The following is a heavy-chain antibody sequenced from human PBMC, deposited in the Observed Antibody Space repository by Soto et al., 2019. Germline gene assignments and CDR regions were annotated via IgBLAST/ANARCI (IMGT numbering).Heavy chain of an antibody. J-gene: IGHJ4*02. Sequence: NPSETLSLTCTVSGGSISSGGYYWSWIRQHPGKGLEWIGYIYYSGSTYYNPSLKSRVTISVDTSKNQFSLKLSSVTAADTAVYYCARGKQQLALFDYWGQGTLVTVSS. CDR2: IYYSGST. CDR1: GGSISSGGYY. V-gene: IGHV4-31*03. CDR3: ARGKQQLALFDY. D-gene: IGHD6-13*01.